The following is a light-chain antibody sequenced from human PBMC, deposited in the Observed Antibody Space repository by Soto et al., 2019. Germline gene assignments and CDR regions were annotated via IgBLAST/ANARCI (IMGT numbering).Light chain of an antibody. J-gene: IGLJ2*01. Sequence: QSALTQPASVSGSPGQSITISCTGTSSDVGGYNYVSWYQQHPGKAPKLMIYDVSNRPSGVSNRFSGSKSGNTASLTISGRQAEDEADYYCSSYTNSGTLGVFGGGTKLTVL. CDR2: DVS. V-gene: IGLV2-14*01. CDR3: SSYTNSGTLGV. CDR1: SSDVGGYNY.